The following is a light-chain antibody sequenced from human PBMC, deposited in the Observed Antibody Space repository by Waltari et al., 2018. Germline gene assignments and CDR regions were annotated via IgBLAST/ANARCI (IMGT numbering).Light chain of an antibody. CDR2: GAS. Sequence: ATLSCRASQSVSRTLAWYQQKPGQAPRLLIYGASSRATGIPDRFSGSGSGTDFSLTISRLEPDDSAVYFCQHYVSLPATFGQGTKVEIK. CDR1: QSVSRT. CDR3: QHYVSLPAT. V-gene: IGKV3-20*01. J-gene: IGKJ1*01.